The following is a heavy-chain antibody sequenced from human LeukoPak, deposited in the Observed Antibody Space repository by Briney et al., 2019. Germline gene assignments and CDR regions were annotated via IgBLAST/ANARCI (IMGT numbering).Heavy chain of an antibody. Sequence: GGSLRLPCAASGFTFSTYAMSWVRQAPGKGLEWVSAISGSGGSTYYADSVKGRFTISRDNSKNTLYLQMNSLRAEDTAVYYCAKGSSDGSGSERYWGQGTLVTVSS. V-gene: IGHV3-23*01. CDR1: GFTFSTYA. CDR3: AKGSSDGSGSERY. CDR2: ISGSGGST. J-gene: IGHJ1*01. D-gene: IGHD3-10*01.